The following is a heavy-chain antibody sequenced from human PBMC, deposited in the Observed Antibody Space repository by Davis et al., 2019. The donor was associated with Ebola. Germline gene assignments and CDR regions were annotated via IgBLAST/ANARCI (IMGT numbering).Heavy chain of an antibody. CDR2: ISVRGDGT. J-gene: IGHJ5*02. Sequence: GESLKISCAASGFTFSVYAMTWVRQAPGKGLEWVSGISVRGDGTSYSDSAKGRFTISRDNSKNTLYLQMNSLRSEDTAVYYCARTYYYDSSGSGWFDPWGQGTLVTVSS. CDR3: ARTYYYDSSGSGWFDP. CDR1: GFTFSVYA. V-gene: IGHV3-23*01. D-gene: IGHD3-22*01.